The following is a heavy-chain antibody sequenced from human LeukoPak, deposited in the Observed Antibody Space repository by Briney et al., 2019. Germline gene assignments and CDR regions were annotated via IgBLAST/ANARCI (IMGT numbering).Heavy chain of an antibody. Sequence: PGRSLRLSCAASGFTFSRYGMHWVRQAPGKGLEWVAVIWHDGSNKYYADSVKGRFTISRDNSKNTLYLQMNSLRAEDTALYYCATGEFYFDFWGQGTLVTVSS. CDR1: GFTFSRYG. D-gene: IGHD3-16*01. V-gene: IGHV3-33*01. CDR2: IWHDGSNK. J-gene: IGHJ4*02. CDR3: ATGEFYFDF.